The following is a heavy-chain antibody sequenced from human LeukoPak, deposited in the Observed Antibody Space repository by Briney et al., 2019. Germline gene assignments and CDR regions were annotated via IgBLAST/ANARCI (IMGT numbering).Heavy chain of an antibody. Sequence: ASVKVSCKASGYTFTSYDINWVRQATGQGLEWMGWMNPNSGNTGYAQKFQGRVTMTRNTSISTAYMELSSLRSEDTAVYYCARGSRYYYGSGSYYSDPSDYWGQGTLVTVSS. V-gene: IGHV1-8*01. CDR2: MNPNSGNT. D-gene: IGHD3-10*01. CDR1: GYTFTSYD. CDR3: ARGSRYYYGSGSYYSDPSDY. J-gene: IGHJ4*02.